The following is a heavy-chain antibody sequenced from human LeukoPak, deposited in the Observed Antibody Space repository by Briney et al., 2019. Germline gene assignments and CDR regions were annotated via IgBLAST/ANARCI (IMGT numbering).Heavy chain of an antibody. CDR2: IYSGGST. Sequence: SGGSLRLSCAASGFTVSSNYMSWVRQAPGKGLEWVSVIYSGGSTYYADSVEGRFTISRDNSKNTLYLQMNSLRAEDTAVYYCARDKRDGYQDPGAFDIWGQGTMVTVSS. J-gene: IGHJ3*02. CDR1: GFTVSSNY. CDR3: ARDKRDGYQDPGAFDI. D-gene: IGHD5-24*01. V-gene: IGHV3-53*01.